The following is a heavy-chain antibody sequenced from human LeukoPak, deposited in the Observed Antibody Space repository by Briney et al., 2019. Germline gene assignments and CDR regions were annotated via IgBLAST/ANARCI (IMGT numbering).Heavy chain of an antibody. CDR2: IYSGGST. CDR3: ARVSYYDSSGYYFLSYVDY. D-gene: IGHD3-22*01. J-gene: IGHJ4*02. CDR1: GFTVSSNY. V-gene: IGHV3-53*01. Sequence: GGSLRLSCAASGFTVSSNYMSWVRQAPGKGLEWVSVIYSGGSTYYADSVRGRFTISRDNSKNTLYLQMNSLGAEDTAVYYCARVSYYDSSGYYFLSYVDYWGQGTLVNVSS.